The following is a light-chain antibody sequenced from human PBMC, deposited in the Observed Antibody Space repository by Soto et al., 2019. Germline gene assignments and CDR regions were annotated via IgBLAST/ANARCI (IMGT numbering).Light chain of an antibody. V-gene: IGLV4-69*01. Sequence: QPVLTQSPSASASLGASVKLTCTLSSGHSSYAIAWHQQQPEKGPRYLMNVNSDGSHSKGDGIPDRFSGSSSGAESYLTISSLQSEDEADYYCQTWGTGIVVFGGGTKLTVL. CDR1: SGHSSYA. CDR2: VNSDGSH. CDR3: QTWGTGIVV. J-gene: IGLJ2*01.